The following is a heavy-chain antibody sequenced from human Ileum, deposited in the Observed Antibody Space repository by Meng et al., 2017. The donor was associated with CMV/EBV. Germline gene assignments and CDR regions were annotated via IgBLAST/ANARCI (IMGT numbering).Heavy chain of an antibody. CDR1: AFTVSSNY. CDR2: IYSGGST. V-gene: IGHV3-66*02. J-gene: IGHJ3*02. D-gene: IGHD1-26*01. CDR3: ASTSWLADAFDI. Sequence: GFLRLSCAASAFTVSSNYMSWVRQAPGKGLEWVSVIYSGGSTYYADSVKGRFTISRDNSKNTLYHQMNNLRAEDTAVYYCASTSWLADAFDIWGQGTMVTVSS.